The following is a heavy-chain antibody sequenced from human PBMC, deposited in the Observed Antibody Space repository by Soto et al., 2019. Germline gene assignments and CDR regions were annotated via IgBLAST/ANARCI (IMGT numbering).Heavy chain of an antibody. CDR3: ARERGDSHWIDP. V-gene: IGHV4-61*01. Sequence: PSETLSLTCSLSGGSVSSESYYWSWIRQTPGKGLEWIGNVENSGSTKYNPSLKSRVTISVDTSKNQFSLKLSSVTGADTAVYYCARERGDSHWIDPWGQGTLVTVSS. CDR1: GGSVSSESYY. J-gene: IGHJ5*02. D-gene: IGHD2-21*01. CDR2: VENSGST.